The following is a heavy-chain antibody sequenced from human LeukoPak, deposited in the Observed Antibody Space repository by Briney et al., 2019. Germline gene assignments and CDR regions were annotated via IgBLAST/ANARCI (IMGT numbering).Heavy chain of an antibody. D-gene: IGHD3-3*01. V-gene: IGHV3-21*01. Sequence: GGSLRLSCAASGFPFSSYSMNWVRQAPGKGLEWVSSISSSSSYIYYADSVKGRFTISRDNAKNSLYLQMNSLRAEDTAVYYCARANYDFWSGYYWNPFDYWGQGTLVTVSS. CDR2: ISSSSSYI. J-gene: IGHJ4*02. CDR1: GFPFSSYS. CDR3: ARANYDFWSGYYWNPFDY.